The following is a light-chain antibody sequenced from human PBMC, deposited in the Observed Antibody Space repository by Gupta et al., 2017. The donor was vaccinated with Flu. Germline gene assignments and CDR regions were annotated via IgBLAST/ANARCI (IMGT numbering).Light chain of an antibody. J-gene: IGLJ3*02. CDR2: DGS. Sequence: QSALTQPASASPSPGQSITISCTGTNNDVGNYNLVSWYQQPPGTAPKLIIDDGSKRPSGVSERCAGAKSGTTAFLNISGLQAEDEAYYYCALYEGRYIWVFGGGTKVTVL. CDR1: NNDVGNYNL. V-gene: IGLV2-14*02. CDR3: ALYEGRYIWV.